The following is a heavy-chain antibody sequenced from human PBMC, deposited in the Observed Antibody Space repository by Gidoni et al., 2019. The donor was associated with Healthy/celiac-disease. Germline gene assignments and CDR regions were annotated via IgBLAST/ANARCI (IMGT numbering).Heavy chain of an antibody. CDR3: ARGSGWSDDFDY. V-gene: IGHV4-39*01. CDR1: GGSISSSSYY. D-gene: IGHD6-19*01. CDR2: IYYSGST. Sequence: QLQLQESGPGLVQPSETLSLTCTVSGGSISSSSYYWGWIRQPPGKGLEWIGSIYYSGSTYYNPSLKSRVTISVDTSKNQFALKLSSVTAADTAVYYCARGSGWSDDFDYWGQGTLVTVSS. J-gene: IGHJ4*02.